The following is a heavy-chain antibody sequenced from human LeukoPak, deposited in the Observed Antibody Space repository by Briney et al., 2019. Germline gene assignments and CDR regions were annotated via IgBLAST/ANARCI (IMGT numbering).Heavy chain of an antibody. V-gene: IGHV1-46*01. Sequence: GASMKVSCKASGYTFTSYYMHWVRQAPGQGLEWMGIINPSGGSTSYAQNFQGRVTMTRDTSTSTVYMELSSLRSEDTAVYYCARGPLGSSSWYFLDPYFDYWGQGTLVTVSS. D-gene: IGHD6-13*01. CDR3: ARGPLGSSSWYFLDPYFDY. CDR2: INPSGGST. J-gene: IGHJ4*02. CDR1: GYTFTSYY.